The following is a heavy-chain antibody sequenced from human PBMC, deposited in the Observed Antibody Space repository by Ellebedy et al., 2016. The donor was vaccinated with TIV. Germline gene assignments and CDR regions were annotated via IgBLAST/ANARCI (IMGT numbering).Heavy chain of an antibody. J-gene: IGHJ4*02. V-gene: IGHV3-23*01. CDR2: ISCGGDST. D-gene: IGHD3-22*01. CDR3: AKGSSSGFNYDRVGFEY. Sequence: GESLKISCAASGFTFSSFAMHWVRQAPGKGLEWLSVISCGGDSTYHADSVKGRFTITRDNSKNTLYLQMNRLRTEDTAVYYCAKGSSSGFNYDRVGFEYWGQGTLVTVSS. CDR1: GFTFSSFA.